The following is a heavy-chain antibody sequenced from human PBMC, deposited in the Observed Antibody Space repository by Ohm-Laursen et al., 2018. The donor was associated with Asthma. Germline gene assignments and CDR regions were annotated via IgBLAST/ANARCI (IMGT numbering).Heavy chain of an antibody. D-gene: IGHD1-26*01. CDR3: ARIGPEWELPGREYSLHH. Sequence: SLRLSCAASGYSFSLYSIHWIRQAPGKGLQWVASISTASTFIYYADSVRGRFTTSRDNANDLVYLQMNDLRAEDTALYYCARIGPEWELPGREYSLHHWGQGTQVTVSS. J-gene: IGHJ1*01. CDR2: ISTASTFI. V-gene: IGHV3-21*01. CDR1: GYSFSLYS.